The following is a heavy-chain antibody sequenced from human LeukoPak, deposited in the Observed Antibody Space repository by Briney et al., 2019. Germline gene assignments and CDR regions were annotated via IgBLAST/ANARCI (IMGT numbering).Heavy chain of an antibody. Sequence: PGGSLRLSCAASGFTFCRFWMTWVRQAPGKGLEWVANIHPHGSEEYYVDSVKGRFTISRDNAKNSLYLQMDSLRAEDTAVYYCIILTLVSAPRHYMDVWGKGTTVTVSS. V-gene: IGHV3-7*01. D-gene: IGHD3-9*01. CDR3: IILTLVSAPRHYMDV. CDR1: GFTFCRFW. CDR2: IHPHGSEE. J-gene: IGHJ6*03.